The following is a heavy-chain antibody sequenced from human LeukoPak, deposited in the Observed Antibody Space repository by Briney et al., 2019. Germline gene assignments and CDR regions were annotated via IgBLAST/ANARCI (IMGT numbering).Heavy chain of an antibody. Sequence: GGSLRLSCAASGFTFSSYAMHWVRQAPGKGLEWVAVISYDGSNKYYADSVKGRFTISRDNSKNTLYLQMNSLRAEDTAVYYCAKSRVRYSLDYFDYWGQGTLVTVSS. D-gene: IGHD5-18*01. CDR3: AKSRVRYSLDYFDY. CDR2: ISYDGSNK. V-gene: IGHV3-30-3*02. J-gene: IGHJ4*02. CDR1: GFTFSSYA.